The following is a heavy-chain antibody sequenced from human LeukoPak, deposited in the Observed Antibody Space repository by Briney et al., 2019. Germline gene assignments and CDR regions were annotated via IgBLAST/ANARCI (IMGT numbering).Heavy chain of an antibody. V-gene: IGHV4-39*01. Sequence: SETLSLTCTVSGGSVSNSPYPWGWIRQPPGKGLEWIGEINHSGSTNYNPSLKSRVTISVDTSKNQFSLKLSSVTAADTAVYYCARNRPIAAAGPVDYWGQGTLVTVSS. J-gene: IGHJ4*02. CDR2: INHSGST. CDR3: ARNRPIAAAGPVDY. CDR1: GGSVSNSPYP. D-gene: IGHD6-13*01.